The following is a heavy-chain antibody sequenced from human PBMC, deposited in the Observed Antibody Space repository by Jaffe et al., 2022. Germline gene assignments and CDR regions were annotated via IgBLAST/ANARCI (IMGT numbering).Heavy chain of an antibody. CDR2: INQDGSER. J-gene: IGHJ3*02. D-gene: IGHD2-8*01. V-gene: IGHV3-7*05. CDR1: GFTFSAYW. Sequence: EVQMVESGGGLVQPGGSLRLSCAASGFTFSAYWMSWVRQAPGKGLEWVANINQDGSERYYVDSVKGRFTISRDNAKNSLYLQVNSLRVEDTAVYYCAEGGGVFNMRGQGTLVTVSS. CDR3: AEGGGVFNM.